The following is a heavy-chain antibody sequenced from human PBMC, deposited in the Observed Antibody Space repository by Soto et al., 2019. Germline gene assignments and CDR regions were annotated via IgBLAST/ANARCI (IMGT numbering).Heavy chain of an antibody. D-gene: IGHD4-17*01. CDR1: GFTFNDFY. J-gene: IGHJ5*02. V-gene: IGHV3-11*01. Sequence: QLQLVESGGGLVKPGGSLRLSCAASGFTFNDFYMIWFRQAPGRGLEWLAYINNRGDDIYYADSVRGRFTISRDNGKNSLYLQMNSLRVEDTALYFCARDISYRDFGRNWFDPWGQGTPVTVSP. CDR3: ARDISYRDFGRNWFDP. CDR2: INNRGDDI.